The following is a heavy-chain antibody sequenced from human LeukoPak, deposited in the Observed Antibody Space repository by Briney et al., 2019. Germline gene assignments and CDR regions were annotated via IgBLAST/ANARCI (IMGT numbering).Heavy chain of an antibody. J-gene: IGHJ6*02. Sequence: GASVKVSCKASGYMFTSYYMHWVRQAPGQGLAWMGMINPSGGGTNYAQKFQGRVTMTRDTSTSTVYMELSSLRSEDTAVYYCARDGDDFGDYVEYNYYGLDVWGQGTTVTVSS. V-gene: IGHV1-46*01. CDR2: INPSGGGT. D-gene: IGHD4-17*01. CDR3: ARDGDDFGDYVEYNYYGLDV. CDR1: GYMFTSYY.